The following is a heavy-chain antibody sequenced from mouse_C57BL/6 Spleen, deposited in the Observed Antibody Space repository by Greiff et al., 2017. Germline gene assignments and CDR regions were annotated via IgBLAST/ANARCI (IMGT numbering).Heavy chain of an antibody. Sequence: QVQLQQSGPGLVQPSQSLSITCTVSGFSLTSYGVHWVRQSPGKGLEWLGVIWRGGSTDYNAAFMSRVSITKDNSKSQVFFKMSSLQADDTAIYYCAKKYYGSSYWYFDVWGTGTTVTVSS. V-gene: IGHV2-5*01. CDR2: IWRGGST. D-gene: IGHD1-1*01. CDR3: AKKYYGSSYWYFDV. J-gene: IGHJ1*03. CDR1: GFSLTSYG.